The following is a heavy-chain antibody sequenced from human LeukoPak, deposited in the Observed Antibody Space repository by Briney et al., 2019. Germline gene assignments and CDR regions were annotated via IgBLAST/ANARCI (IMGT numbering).Heavy chain of an antibody. CDR2: ISGSGGNT. J-gene: IGHJ5*02. V-gene: IGHV3-23*01. Sequence: GGSLRLSCAASGFTFSSYGMHWVRQAPGKGLEWVSSISGSGGNTYYADSVKGRFTISRDYSKNTLYLQMNSLRTEETAVYYCAKGPAMVRGTFDPWGQGTLVTVSS. CDR1: GFTFSSYG. CDR3: AKGPAMVRGTFDP. D-gene: IGHD3-10*01.